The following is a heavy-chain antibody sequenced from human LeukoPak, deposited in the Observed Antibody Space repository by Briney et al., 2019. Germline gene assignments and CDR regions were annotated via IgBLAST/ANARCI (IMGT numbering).Heavy chain of an antibody. CDR1: GGSISSGGYY. D-gene: IGHD3-3*01. J-gene: IGHJ5*02. V-gene: IGHV4-31*03. Sequence: TLSLTCTVSGGSISSGGYYWSWIRQHPGKGLEWIGYIHYSGSTYYNPSLKSRVTISVDTSKNQFSLKLSSVTAADTAVYYCARARVAVLRFLEWFWFDPWGQGTLVTVSS. CDR3: ARARVAVLRFLEWFWFDP. CDR2: IHYSGST.